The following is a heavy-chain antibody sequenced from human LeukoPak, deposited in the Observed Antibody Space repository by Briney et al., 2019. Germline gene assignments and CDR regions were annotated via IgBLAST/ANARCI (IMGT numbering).Heavy chain of an antibody. J-gene: IGHJ3*02. D-gene: IGHD3-22*01. Sequence: SETLSLTCTVPGGSIGSHYWSWIRQPPGEGLEWIGYIYYSGTTSYNPSLKSRVTISVDTSKNQFSLKLSSVTAADTAVYYCARDYYDSRGEAFDIWGLGTMVTVSS. V-gene: IGHV4-59*11. CDR3: ARDYYDSRGEAFDI. CDR1: GGSIGSHY. CDR2: IYYSGTT.